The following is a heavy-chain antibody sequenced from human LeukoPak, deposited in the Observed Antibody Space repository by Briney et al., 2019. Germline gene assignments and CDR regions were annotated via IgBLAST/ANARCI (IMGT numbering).Heavy chain of an antibody. D-gene: IGHD6-19*01. Sequence: PSETLSLTCTVSGGSISSSSYYWGWIRQPPGKGLEWIGSIYYSGSTYYNPSLTSRVTISVDTSKNQFSLKLSSVTAADTAVYYCASQEYSSGWYDDYWGQGTLVTVSS. V-gene: IGHV4-39*01. CDR2: IYYSGST. CDR3: ASQEYSSGWYDDY. CDR1: GGSISSSSYY. J-gene: IGHJ4*02.